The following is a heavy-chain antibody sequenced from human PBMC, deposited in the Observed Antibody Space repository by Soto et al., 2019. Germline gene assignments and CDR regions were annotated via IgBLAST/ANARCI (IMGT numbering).Heavy chain of an antibody. J-gene: IGHJ6*02. D-gene: IGHD3-3*02. Sequence: LRLSCAASGFTFSSYWMSWVRQAPGKGLEWVANIKQDGSEKYYVDSVKGRFTISRDNAKNSLYLQMNSLRAEDTAVYYCARDSRIFGVVPNLSMDVWGQGTTVTVSS. CDR3: ARDSRIFGVVPNLSMDV. V-gene: IGHV3-7*01. CDR2: IKQDGSEK. CDR1: GFTFSSYW.